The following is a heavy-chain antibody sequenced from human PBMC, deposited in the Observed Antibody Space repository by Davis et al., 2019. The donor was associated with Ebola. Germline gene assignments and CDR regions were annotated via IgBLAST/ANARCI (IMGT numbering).Heavy chain of an antibody. D-gene: IGHD6-19*01. CDR3: TRGWFRSGMDV. CDR1: VDSVSRSNGA. V-gene: IGHV6-1*01. J-gene: IGHJ6*02. CDR2: TYYKYKWYN. Sequence: HSQTPSLTCAISVDSVSRSNGAWNSIRQSPSSGLGWLGRTYYKYKWYNDYPISVKSRITVNPDTSKNQFSLLLNSVTPEDPAIYYCTRGWFRSGMDVWGQGTTITVSS.